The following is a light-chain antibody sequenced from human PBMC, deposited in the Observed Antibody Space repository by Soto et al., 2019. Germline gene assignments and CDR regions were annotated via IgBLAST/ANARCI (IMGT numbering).Light chain of an antibody. J-gene: IGKJ4*01. V-gene: IGKV1-33*01. CDR1: QSISSY. Sequence: DIQMTQSPSSLSASVGDRVTITCRASQSISSYLNWYQQKPGKAPKLLIYDASNLERGVPSRFSGSGTGTEYTSTISSLQAEDNGTYYCQQYENLPLTFGGGTKVDIK. CDR3: QQYENLPLT. CDR2: DAS.